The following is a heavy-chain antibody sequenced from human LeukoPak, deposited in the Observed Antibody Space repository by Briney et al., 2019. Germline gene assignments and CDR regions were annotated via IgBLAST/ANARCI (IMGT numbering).Heavy chain of an antibody. D-gene: IGHD1-26*01. CDR2: IYYSGST. Sequence: PSETLSLTCTVSGYSISSGYYWGWIRQPPGKGLEWIGYIYYSGSTNYNPSLKSRVTISVDTSKNQFSLKLSSVTAADTAVYYCARDPGGSYYSWFDPWGQGTLVTVSS. V-gene: IGHV4-38-2*02. CDR1: GYSISSGYY. J-gene: IGHJ5*02. CDR3: ARDPGGSYYSWFDP.